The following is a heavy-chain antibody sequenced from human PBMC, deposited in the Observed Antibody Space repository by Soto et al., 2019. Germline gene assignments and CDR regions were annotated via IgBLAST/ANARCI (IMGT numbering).Heavy chain of an antibody. V-gene: IGHV3-30-3*01. D-gene: IGHD2-15*01. CDR3: VRDGGQNIGHYELFDD. CDR2: ISYDGSNN. J-gene: IGHJ4*02. CDR1: GFTFSYYA. Sequence: QVQLVESGGGVVQPGRSLRLSCAASGFTFSYYAMHWVRQAPGKGLEWVAVISYDGSNNHYADSVKGRFTISRDNSKNTLYLQMNSLRVEDTAVYFCVRDGGQNIGHYELFDDWGQGSRVAVS.